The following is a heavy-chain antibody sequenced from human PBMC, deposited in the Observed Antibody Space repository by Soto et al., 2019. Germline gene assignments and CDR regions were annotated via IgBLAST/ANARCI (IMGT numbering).Heavy chain of an antibody. CDR3: ARVRSPRYRSGWNXY. V-gene: IGHV3-48*02. D-gene: IGHD6-19*01. CDR1: GFTFSTYS. Sequence: PGGSLRLSCAASGFTFSTYSMTWVRRAPGKGLEWVSYIGGTVGSIYYADSAKGRFTISRDNAKSSLYLQMNSLRDEDTAVYYCARVRSPRYRSGWNXYWDQGTLVTVSS. CDR2: IGGTVGSI. J-gene: IGHJ4*02.